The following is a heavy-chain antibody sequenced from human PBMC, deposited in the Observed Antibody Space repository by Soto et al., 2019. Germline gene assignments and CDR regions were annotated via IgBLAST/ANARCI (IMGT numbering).Heavy chain of an antibody. D-gene: IGHD6-13*01. V-gene: IGHV3-23*01. J-gene: IGHJ4*02. CDR3: AKIGVEAGNVY. Sequence: GGSLRLSCVASEFAFNSSPMTWVRQAPGKGLEWVSSITSSGGTTYYADSVKGRFTISRDNSINTLYLQMNSLRAEDTAIYYCAKIGVEAGNVYWGQGTLVTVSS. CDR2: ITSSGGTT. CDR1: EFAFNSSP.